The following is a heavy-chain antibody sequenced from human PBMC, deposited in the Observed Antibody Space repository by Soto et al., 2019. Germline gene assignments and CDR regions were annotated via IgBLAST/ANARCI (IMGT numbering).Heavy chain of an antibody. CDR1: GFTFSSYG. CDR2: IWFDGSNK. J-gene: IGHJ4*02. D-gene: IGHD3-22*01. V-gene: IGHV3-33*01. Sequence: QEHLVESGGGVVPPGRSLRLSCAASGFTFSSYGMHWVRQAPGKGLQWVSFIWFDGSNKYYADSVKGRFTISRDNSKNTLYLQMNNLGVEDTAVYYCARESYYDTSGHYSGAGGFDYWGQGTLVIVSS. CDR3: ARESYYDTSGHYSGAGGFDY.